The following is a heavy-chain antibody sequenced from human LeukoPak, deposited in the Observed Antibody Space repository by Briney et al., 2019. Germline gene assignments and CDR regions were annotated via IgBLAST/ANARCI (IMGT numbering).Heavy chain of an antibody. V-gene: IGHV3-23*01. D-gene: IGHD5-12*01. J-gene: IGHJ4*02. Sequence: PGGSLRLSCAASGLVFGKYAMAWVRQAPGKGLECVSIISDDSSFTYYLDSMKGRSTIFRDNSKNTLYLHMNSLKAEDTAVYYCAKGRCSGPGCDSFDYWGQGTLVTVSS. CDR1: GLVFGKYA. CDR2: ISDDSSFT. CDR3: AKGRCSGPGCDSFDY.